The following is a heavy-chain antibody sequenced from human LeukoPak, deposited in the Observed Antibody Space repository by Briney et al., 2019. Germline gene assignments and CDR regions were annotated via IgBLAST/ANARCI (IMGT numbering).Heavy chain of an antibody. CDR2: INSDGSSA. CDR3: AREGPFGGTYYFDY. D-gene: IGHD4-23*01. Sequence: GGSLRLSCAASGFTFRSYLMHWVRQAPGKGLVWVSRINSDGSSATYADSVKGRFSISRDNAKNSLYLQMNSLRAEGTAVYYCAREGPFGGTYYFDYWGQGSLVTVSS. CDR1: GFTFRSYL. J-gene: IGHJ4*02. V-gene: IGHV3-74*01.